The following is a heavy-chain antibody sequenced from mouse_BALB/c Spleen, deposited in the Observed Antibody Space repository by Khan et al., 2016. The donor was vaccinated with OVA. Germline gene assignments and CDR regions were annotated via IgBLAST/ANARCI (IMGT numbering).Heavy chain of an antibody. CDR1: GNTFINYW. V-gene: IGHV1-7*01. Sequence: VQLQESGAELAKPGASVKMSCKASGNTFINYWILWVKQRPGQGLEWIGYINPSTGYTEYNQNFKDKATLTADKSSSTAYMQLSSLTSEDSAVYYCARRGLRWDFDYWGQGTTLTVSS. D-gene: IGHD1-1*01. J-gene: IGHJ2*01. CDR3: ARRGLRWDFDY. CDR2: INPSTGYT.